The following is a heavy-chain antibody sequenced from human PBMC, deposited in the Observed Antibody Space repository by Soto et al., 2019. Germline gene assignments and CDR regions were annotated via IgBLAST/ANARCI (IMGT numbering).Heavy chain of an antibody. Sequence: PSETLSLTCAVYGGSFSGYYWSWIRQPPGKGLEWIGEINHSGSTNYNPSLKSRVTISVDTSKNQFSLKLSSVTAADTAVYYCARGRRDIVATISSIDYWGQGTLVTVSS. CDR1: GGSFSGYY. J-gene: IGHJ4*02. CDR3: ARGRRDIVATISSIDY. CDR2: INHSGST. V-gene: IGHV4-34*01. D-gene: IGHD5-12*01.